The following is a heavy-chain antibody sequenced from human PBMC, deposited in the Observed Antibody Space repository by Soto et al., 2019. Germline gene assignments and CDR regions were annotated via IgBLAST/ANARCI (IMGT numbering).Heavy chain of an antibody. D-gene: IGHD2-15*01. Sequence: QVQLQQWGAGLLKPSETLSLTCAVYGGSFSGYYWSWIRQTPWKGLEWIGEINHSGSTNYNPSLKSRVTISVDTSKNQFSLKLSSVSAADTAVYYCARGPAVVAATARFGMDVWGQGTTVTVSS. CDR2: INHSGST. J-gene: IGHJ6*02. CDR3: ARGPAVVAATARFGMDV. V-gene: IGHV4-34*01. CDR1: GGSFSGYY.